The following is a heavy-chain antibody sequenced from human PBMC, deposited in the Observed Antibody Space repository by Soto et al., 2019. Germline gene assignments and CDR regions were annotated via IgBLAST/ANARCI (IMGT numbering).Heavy chain of an antibody. CDR1: GFRFSSYA. CDR2: IIGAGDDT. CDR3: VKGSATSRPYYFDY. J-gene: IGHJ4*02. V-gene: IGHV3-23*01. Sequence: EVQLLESGGGLVQPGGSLRLSCAASGFRFSSYAMSWVRQAPGKGLEWVSAIIGAGDDTFHADSVKGRLTISRDNSKNTLFLQMNSLRADDTALYYCVKGSATSRPYYFDYWGQGNLVTVSS.